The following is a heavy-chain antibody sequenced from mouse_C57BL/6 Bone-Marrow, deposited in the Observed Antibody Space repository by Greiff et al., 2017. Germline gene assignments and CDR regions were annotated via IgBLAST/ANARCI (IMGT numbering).Heavy chain of an antibody. D-gene: IGHD4-1*01. J-gene: IGHJ2*01. CDR1: GYTFTSYT. V-gene: IGHV1-4*01. CDR2: INPSSGYT. CDR3: AVTGYFDY. Sequence: QVHVKQSGAELARPGASVKMSCKASGYTFTSYTMHWVKQRPGQGLEWIGYINPSSGYTKYNQKFKDKATLTADKSSSTAYMQLSSLTSEDSAVYYCAVTGYFDYWGQGTTLTVSS.